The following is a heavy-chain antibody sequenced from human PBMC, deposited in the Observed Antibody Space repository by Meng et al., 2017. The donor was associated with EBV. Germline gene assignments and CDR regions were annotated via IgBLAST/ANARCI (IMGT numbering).Heavy chain of an antibody. D-gene: IGHD6-19*01. CDR3: ARGETVAGTWWFDP. J-gene: IGHJ5*02. CDR1: GYTFTNYD. Sequence: QVQLVQSGAEGKKPGASVKVSCKASGYTFTNYDINWVRQATGQGLEWMGWMNPNNGNTGYAQKFQGRVTMTRNPSINTAYMELTSLTSEDTAVYYCARGETVAGTWWFDPWGQGTLVTVAS. CDR2: MNPNNGNT. V-gene: IGHV1-8*01.